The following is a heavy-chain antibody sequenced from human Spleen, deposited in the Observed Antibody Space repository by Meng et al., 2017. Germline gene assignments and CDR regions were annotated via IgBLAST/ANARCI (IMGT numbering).Heavy chain of an antibody. CDR2: IIPILGVA. D-gene: IGHD2-15*01. CDR1: GDTFTSFT. J-gene: IGHJ4*02. V-gene: IGHV1-69*02. Sequence: QVQLEQSGSALKKPGSSVKVSCKVSGDTFTSFTFIWVRQAPGQGLEYMGRIIPILGVANYAQHFQGRIAITADKSTSTVYMELSSLIFDDTAVYYCARGPGAVRSPYYFDYWGQGTLVTVSS. CDR3: ARGPGAVRSPYYFDY.